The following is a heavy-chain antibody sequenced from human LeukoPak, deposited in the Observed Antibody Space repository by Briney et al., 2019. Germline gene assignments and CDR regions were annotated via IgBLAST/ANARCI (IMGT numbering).Heavy chain of an antibody. D-gene: IGHD1-7*01. J-gene: IGHJ6*02. CDR1: GYTFTSYG. Sequence: ASVKVSRKASGYTFTSYGISWVRQAPGQGLEWMGWISAYNGNTNYAQKLQGRVTMTTDTSTSTAYMELRSLRSDDTAVYYCARDRRLGITGTTYYGMDVWGQGTTVTVSS. V-gene: IGHV1-18*01. CDR2: ISAYNGNT. CDR3: ARDRRLGITGTTYYGMDV.